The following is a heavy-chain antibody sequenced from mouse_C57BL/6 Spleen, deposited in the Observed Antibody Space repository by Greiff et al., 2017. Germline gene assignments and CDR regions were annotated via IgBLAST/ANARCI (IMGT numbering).Heavy chain of an antibody. Sequence: EVQLVESEGGLVQPGSSMKLSCTASGFTFSDYYMAWVRQVPEKGLEWVANINYDGSSTYYLDSLKSRFIISRDNAKNILYLQMSSLKSEDTATYYCARDRCYYGYCDYWGQGTTLSVSS. CDR3: ARDRCYYGYCDY. D-gene: IGHD1-1*01. V-gene: IGHV5-16*01. J-gene: IGHJ2*01. CDR1: GFTFSDYY. CDR2: INYDGSST.